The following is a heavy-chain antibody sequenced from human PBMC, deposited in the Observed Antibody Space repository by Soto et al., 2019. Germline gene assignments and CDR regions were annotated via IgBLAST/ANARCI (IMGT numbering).Heavy chain of an antibody. J-gene: IGHJ6*02. D-gene: IGHD3-3*02. Sequence: LRLSCAASGFTFSSYAMSWVRQAPGKGLEWASAIGGSGGSTYYADSVKGRFTISRDNSKNTLYLQMNSLRAEDTAVYYCAKDSHFWSGFPQYGMDVWGQGTTVTVSS. CDR2: IGGSGGST. V-gene: IGHV3-23*01. CDR1: GFTFSSYA. CDR3: AKDSHFWSGFPQYGMDV.